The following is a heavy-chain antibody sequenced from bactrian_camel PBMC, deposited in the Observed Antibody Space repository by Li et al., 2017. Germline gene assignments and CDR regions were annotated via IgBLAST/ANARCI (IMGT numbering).Heavy chain of an antibody. D-gene: IGHD4*01. CDR2: LMSGSERT. Sequence: HVQLVESGGGSVQAGGSLRLSCAASGYTYTSLCMAWFRQAPGKEREGVAGLMSGSERTDYADAVKGRFTISRDTAKSTLYLQMNSLEAEDSGVYSCAVGGSAIIATTFALRGQGTQVTVS. J-gene: IGHJ4*01. V-gene: IGHV3S1*01. CDR3: AVGGSAIIATTFAL. CDR1: GYTYTSLC.